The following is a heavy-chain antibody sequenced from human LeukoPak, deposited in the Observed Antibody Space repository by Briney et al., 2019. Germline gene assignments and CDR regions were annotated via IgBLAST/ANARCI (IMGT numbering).Heavy chain of an antibody. D-gene: IGHD5-18*01. CDR2: ISGSGGST. V-gene: IGHV3-23*01. Sequence: AGGSLRLSCAAYGFTFSSYAMGWVRQAPGKGLEWVSAISGSGGSTYYADSVKGRFTISRDNSKNTLYLQMNSLRAEDTAVYYCAKARGYTYGFDAFDIWGQGTMVTVSS. CDR1: GFTFSSYA. CDR3: AKARGYTYGFDAFDI. J-gene: IGHJ3*02.